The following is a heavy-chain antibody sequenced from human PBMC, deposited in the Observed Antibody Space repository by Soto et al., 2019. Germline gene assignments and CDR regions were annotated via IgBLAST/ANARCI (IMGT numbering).Heavy chain of an antibody. V-gene: IGHV3-23*01. D-gene: IGHD3-3*01. Sequence: EVQLLESGGGLAQPGGSLRLSCEVSGFTFRKYVMTWVRQAPGKGLEWVSSLSSTGGSTYYADSVKGRFTVSRVNSKNTLFPQMKSLRAEDTAIYYCAKDQGFLEWIPQGGLDVWGPGTTVAVSS. CDR2: LSSTGGST. J-gene: IGHJ6*02. CDR3: AKDQGFLEWIPQGGLDV. CDR1: GFTFRKYV.